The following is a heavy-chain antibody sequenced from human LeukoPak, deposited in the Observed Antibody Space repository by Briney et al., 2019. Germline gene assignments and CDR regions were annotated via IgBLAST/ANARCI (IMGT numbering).Heavy chain of an antibody. D-gene: IGHD1-1*01. Sequence: GGSLRLSCPASGFTVSSNYMSWVRQAPGKGLEWVSVIYSGGSTYYADSVKGRFTISRDNSKNTLYLQMNSLRAEDTAVYYCANDPARAYYYYYGMDVWGQGTTVTVSS. CDR1: GFTVSSNY. V-gene: IGHV3-53*05. CDR3: ANDPARAYYYYYGMDV. J-gene: IGHJ6*02. CDR2: IYSGGST.